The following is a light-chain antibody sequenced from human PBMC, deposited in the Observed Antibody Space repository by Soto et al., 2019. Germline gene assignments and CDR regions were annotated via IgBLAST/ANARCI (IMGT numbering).Light chain of an antibody. CDR3: SSYAGSNNVV. J-gene: IGLJ2*01. CDR2: EVS. Sequence: QSALTQPPSASGSPGQSVTISGPEPSSNVGGYNYVSWYQQHPGKAPKLMIYEVSKRPSGVPDRFSGSKSGNTASLTVSGLQAEDEADYYCSSYAGSNNVVFGGGTKLTVL. CDR1: SSNVGGYNY. V-gene: IGLV2-8*01.